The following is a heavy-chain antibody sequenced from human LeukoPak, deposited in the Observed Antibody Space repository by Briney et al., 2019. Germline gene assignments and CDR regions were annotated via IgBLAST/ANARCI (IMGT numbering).Heavy chain of an antibody. V-gene: IGHV3-49*04. Sequence: PGGSLRLSCTASGFTFGDYVLTWVRQAPGKGLEWVGFMRNRAHGGTTEYAASVKGRFTVSRDDSKSTAYLQMNSLKPEDTAVYYCTRLSASSWSYGMDVWGQGTTVTVS. CDR2: MRNRAHGGTT. CDR1: GFTFGDYV. D-gene: IGHD2-15*01. J-gene: IGHJ6*02. CDR3: TRLSASSWSYGMDV.